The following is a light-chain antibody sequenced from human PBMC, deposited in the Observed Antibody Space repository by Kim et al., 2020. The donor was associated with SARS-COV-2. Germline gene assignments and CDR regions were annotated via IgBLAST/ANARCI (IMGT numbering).Light chain of an antibody. CDR2: DNN. J-gene: IGLJ1*01. CDR3: GTWDSSLSAYV. V-gene: IGLV1-51*01. Sequence: GQKVPTSCSGSSSNIGNNYVSWYQQLPGTAPKLLIHDNNKRPSGIPDRFSGSKSGASATLGITGLQTGDEADYYCGTWDSSLSAYVFGTGTKVTVL. CDR1: SSNIGNNY.